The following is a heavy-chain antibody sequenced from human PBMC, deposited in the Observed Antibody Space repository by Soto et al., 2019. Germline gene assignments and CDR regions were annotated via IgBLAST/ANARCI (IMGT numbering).Heavy chain of an antibody. CDR3: AGDGFDIVATRMGRKGYCGMDV. D-gene: IGHD5-12*01. V-gene: IGHV1-69*12. CDR1: GGTFSSYA. Sequence: QVQLVQSGAEVKKPGSSVKVSCKASGGTFSSYAISWVRQAPGQGLEWMGGIIPIFGTANYAQKFQGRVTITADESTSTAYMELSSLRAEDTAVYYCAGDGFDIVATRMGRKGYCGMDVWGQGTTVTVSS. CDR2: IIPIFGTA. J-gene: IGHJ6*02.